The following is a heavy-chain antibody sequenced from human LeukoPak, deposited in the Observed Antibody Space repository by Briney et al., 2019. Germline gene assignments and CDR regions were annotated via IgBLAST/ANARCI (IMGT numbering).Heavy chain of an antibody. CDR2: INPNSGGT. CDR1: GYTFTSYG. Sequence: GASVKVSCKASGYTFTSYGISWVRQAPGQGLEWMGWINPNSGGTNYAQKFQGRVTMTRDTSISTAYMELSRLRSDDTAVYYCARACRQYSSGCFDYWGQGTLVTVSS. J-gene: IGHJ4*02. D-gene: IGHD6-19*01. V-gene: IGHV1-2*02. CDR3: ARACRQYSSGCFDY.